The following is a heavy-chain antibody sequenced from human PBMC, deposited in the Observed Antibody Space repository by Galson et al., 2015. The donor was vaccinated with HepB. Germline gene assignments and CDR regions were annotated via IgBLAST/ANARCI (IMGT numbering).Heavy chain of an antibody. J-gene: IGHJ5*02. CDR3: ARGGFVAVVTATLNNWFDP. D-gene: IGHD2-15*01. CDR1: GYTFTSYD. V-gene: IGHV1-8*01. Sequence: SVKVSCKASGYTFTSYDINWVRQATGQGLEWMGWMNPNSGNTGYAQKFQGRVTMTRNTSISTAYMELSSLRSDDTAMYYCARGGFVAVVTATLNNWFDPWGQGTLVTVSS. CDR2: MNPNSGNT.